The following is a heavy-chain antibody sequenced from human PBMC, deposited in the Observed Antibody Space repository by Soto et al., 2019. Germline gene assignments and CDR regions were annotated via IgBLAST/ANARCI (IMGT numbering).Heavy chain of an antibody. V-gene: IGHV3-48*02. J-gene: IGHJ5*02. CDR3: ARDNGMAGSFDP. D-gene: IGHD2-8*01. CDR1: GFTFSSYS. CDR2: ISFSSSTI. Sequence: GGSLRLSCAASGFTFSSYSMNWVRQAPGKGLEWVSYISFSSSTIFYADSVRGRFTISRDNAKNSLYLQMNTLRDEDTAVYYCARDNGMAGSFDPWGQGTLVTVSS.